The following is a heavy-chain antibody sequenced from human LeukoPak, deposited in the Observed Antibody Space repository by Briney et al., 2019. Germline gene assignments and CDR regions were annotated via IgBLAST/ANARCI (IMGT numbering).Heavy chain of an antibody. CDR3: ARHPNYYDSNGFLQLDDLDY. J-gene: IGHJ4*02. CDR2: TDYSGSA. V-gene: IGHV4-39*01. Sequence: SETLSLTCTVSSGSIITTSYYWAWNRQPPGKGLEWIVSTDYSGSAYDNPSLKRRVTISVDTTRNQFSLKLTSVTAADTAVYYCARHPNYYDSNGFLQLDDLDYWGQGTLVTVAS. CDR1: SGSIITTSYY. D-gene: IGHD3-22*01.